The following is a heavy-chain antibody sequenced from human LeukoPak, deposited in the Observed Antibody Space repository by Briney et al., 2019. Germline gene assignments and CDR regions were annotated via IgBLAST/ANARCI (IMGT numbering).Heavy chain of an antibody. J-gene: IGHJ4*02. CDR1: GFTFSSYG. D-gene: IGHD3-3*01. V-gene: IGHV3-30*02. CDR3: ARPYDFWSGYYLDY. CDR2: IRYDGSNK. Sequence: GGSLRLSCAASGFTFSSYGMHWVRQAPGKGLEWVAFIRYDGSNKYYADSVKGRFTISRDNSKNTLYLQMNSLRAEDTAVYYCARPYDFWSGYYLDYWGQGTLVTVSS.